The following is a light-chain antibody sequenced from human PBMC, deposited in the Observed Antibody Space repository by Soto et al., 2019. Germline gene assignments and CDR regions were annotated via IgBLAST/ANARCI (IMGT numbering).Light chain of an antibody. CDR1: QTVNRNY. J-gene: IGKJ1*01. Sequence: EIVLTQSPGILALSLGDGATLSCRASQTVNRNYLAWYLQKPGQPPRLLIYGVSNRAPGVPDRFSGGGSGTDFTLTIARLEADDFGTYYCQRYIDSRTFGQGTKVDI. V-gene: IGKV3-20*01. CDR3: QRYIDSRT. CDR2: GVS.